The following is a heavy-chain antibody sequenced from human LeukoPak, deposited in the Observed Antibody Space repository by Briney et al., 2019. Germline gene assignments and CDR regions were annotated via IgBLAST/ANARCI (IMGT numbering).Heavy chain of an antibody. CDR2: INPKNGGA. CDR1: GYTLTESS. V-gene: IGHV1-2*07. J-gene: IGHJ5*02. D-gene: IGHD3-16*01. CDR3: ARASFWESPINWFDP. Sequence: ASVKVSCKVSGYTLTESSMHWVRQAPGNGLEWMGWINPKNGGANYAPSFQGRVTMTRDRSISTVYMELTRLTSDDTAVYYCARASFWESPINWFDPWGQGTLVTVSS.